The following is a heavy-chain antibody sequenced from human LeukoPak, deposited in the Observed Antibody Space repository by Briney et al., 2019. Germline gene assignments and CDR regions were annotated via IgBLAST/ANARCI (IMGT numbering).Heavy chain of an antibody. CDR2: INPDSGGT. D-gene: IGHD4-17*01. CDR3: ATLRSVTTGFDPDPFDI. J-gene: IGHJ3*02. Sequence: AAVKVSCKASGYTFTGYYMHWVRQAPGQGLEGMGWINPDSGGTKYAQKFQGRVSMTRDTSITTAYMELNSLRSNDTAVYYCATLRSVTTGFDPDPFDIWGQGTMVTVSS. V-gene: IGHV1-2*02. CDR1: GYTFTGYY.